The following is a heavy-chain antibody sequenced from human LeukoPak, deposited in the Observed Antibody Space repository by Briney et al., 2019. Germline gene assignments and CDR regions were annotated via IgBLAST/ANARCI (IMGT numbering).Heavy chain of an antibody. D-gene: IGHD2-2*01. Sequence: SETLSLTCAVYGGSFSGYYWSWIRQPPGKGLEWIGEINHSGSTNYNPSLKSRVTISVDTSKNQFSLKLGSVTAADTAVYYCARGFSRIVVVPAAIDPWGQGTLVTVSS. V-gene: IGHV4-34*01. CDR2: INHSGST. J-gene: IGHJ5*02. CDR1: GGSFSGYY. CDR3: ARGFSRIVVVPAAIDP.